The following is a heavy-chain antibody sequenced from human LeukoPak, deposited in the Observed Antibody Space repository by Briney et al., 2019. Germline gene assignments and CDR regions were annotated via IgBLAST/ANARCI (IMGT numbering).Heavy chain of an antibody. CDR3: ARERIFSGYNYGMDV. Sequence: GGSLRLSCAASGFTFSDYYMSWIRQAPGKGLEWVSYISSSGSTIYYADSVKGRFTISRDNAENSLYLQMNSLRAEDTAVYYCARERIFSGYNYGMDVWGQGTTVTVSS. CDR2: ISSSGSTI. V-gene: IGHV3-11*01. D-gene: IGHD7-27*01. J-gene: IGHJ6*02. CDR1: GFTFSDYY.